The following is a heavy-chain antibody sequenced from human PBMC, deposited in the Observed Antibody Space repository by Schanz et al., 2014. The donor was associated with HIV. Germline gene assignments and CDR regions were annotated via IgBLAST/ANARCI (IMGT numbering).Heavy chain of an antibody. CDR1: PYSFTNYD. V-gene: IGHV1-18*01. CDR2: ISTHNGDT. CDR3: AREYSTWNRYFDF. J-gene: IGHJ4*02. Sequence: QVRLVQSRGEVKKPGASVKVSCRASPYSFTNYDVSWVRQAPGQGLEWLGGISTHNGDTNYAQKFQGTVTMTTEASTSTAFLEVRSLTSDDTAIYYCAREYSTWNRYFDFWGRGTLVTVSS. D-gene: IGHD5-18*01.